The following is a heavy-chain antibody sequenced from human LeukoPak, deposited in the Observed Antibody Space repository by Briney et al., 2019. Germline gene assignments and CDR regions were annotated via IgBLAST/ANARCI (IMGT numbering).Heavy chain of an antibody. CDR1: GFTFSSYS. V-gene: IGHV3-21*01. D-gene: IGHD3-10*01. CDR3: AKDRVFELWFEEASPYYFDY. CDR2: ISSSSSYI. Sequence: PGGSLRLSCAASGFTFSSYSMNWVRQAPGKGLEWVSSISSSSSYIYYADSVKGRFTISRDISKNTLYLQMNSLRAEDTAVYYCAKDRVFELWFEEASPYYFDYWAREPWSPSPQ. J-gene: IGHJ4*02.